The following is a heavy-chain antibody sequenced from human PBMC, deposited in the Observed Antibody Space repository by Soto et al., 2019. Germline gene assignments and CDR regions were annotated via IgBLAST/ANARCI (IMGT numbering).Heavy chain of an antibody. D-gene: IGHD3-3*01. CDR1: GDSVSSNSAA. J-gene: IGHJ6*03. CDR3: ARTLSYYDFWSGYQRAVDYYYYMDV. Sequence: SQTLSLTCAISGDSVSSNSAAWNWIRQSPSRGLEWLGRTYYRSKWYNDYAVSVKSRITINPDTSKNQFSLQLNSVTPEDTAVYYCARTLSYYDFWSGYQRAVDYYYYMDVWGKGTTVTVSS. V-gene: IGHV6-1*01. CDR2: TYYRSKWYN.